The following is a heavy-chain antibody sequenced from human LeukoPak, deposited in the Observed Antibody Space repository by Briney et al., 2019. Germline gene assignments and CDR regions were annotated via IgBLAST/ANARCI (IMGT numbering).Heavy chain of an antibody. D-gene: IGHD4-17*01. CDR3: ARGNDGDYFGGFDI. J-gene: IGHJ3*02. CDR1: GYTFTGYY. Sequence: GASVKVSCKASGYTFTGYYMHWVRQAPGQGLEWMGWINPNSGATNYAQKFQGRVTMTRDTSISTAYMELSRLRSDDTAVNYCARGNDGDYFGGFDIWGQGTMVTVSS. V-gene: IGHV1-2*02. CDR2: INPNSGAT.